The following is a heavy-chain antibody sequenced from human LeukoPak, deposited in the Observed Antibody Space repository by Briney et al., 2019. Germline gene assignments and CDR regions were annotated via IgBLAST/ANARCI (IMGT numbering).Heavy chain of an antibody. CDR3: AKENLRKLQAFDS. V-gene: IGHV3-20*04. CDR2: ILWYGGRT. J-gene: IGHJ3*02. Sequence: PGGSLRLSCAASGFTFDNYGINWVRQAPGKGVEWVSRILWYGGRTGYAASVKSRFTISRDNAKNYLYLKLNSLRAEDTALYYCAKENLRKLQAFDSWGQGTMVTVCS. D-gene: IGHD2-15*01. CDR1: GFTFDNYG.